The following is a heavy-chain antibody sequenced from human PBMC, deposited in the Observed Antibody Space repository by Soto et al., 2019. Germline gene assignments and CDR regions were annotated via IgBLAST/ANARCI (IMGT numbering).Heavy chain of an antibody. V-gene: IGHV4-59*01. J-gene: IGHJ4*02. CDR1: GGSISSYY. CDR3: ARTLWFGAGYYFDY. Sequence: SESLSLTCTVSGGSISSYYWSWIRQPPGKGLEWIGYIYYSGSTNYNPSLKSRVTISVDTSKNQFSLKLSSVTAADTAVYYCARTLWFGAGYYFDYWGQGPLITFSS. D-gene: IGHD3-10*01. CDR2: IYYSGST.